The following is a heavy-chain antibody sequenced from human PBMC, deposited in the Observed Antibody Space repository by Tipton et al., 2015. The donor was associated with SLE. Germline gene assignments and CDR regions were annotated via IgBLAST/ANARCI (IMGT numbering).Heavy chain of an antibody. D-gene: IGHD2-15*01. J-gene: IGHJ3*02. Sequence: TLSLTCTVSGGSISRYHWSWIRQSAAKGLEWIGRVYSAVSIHYNPPLKSRVTMSVDTSKSHFSLKLTSVTAADTAVYYCATPGWPAFETWGQGTKVIVSS. CDR1: GGSISRYH. CDR3: ATPGWPAFET. CDR2: VYSAVSI. V-gene: IGHV4-4*07.